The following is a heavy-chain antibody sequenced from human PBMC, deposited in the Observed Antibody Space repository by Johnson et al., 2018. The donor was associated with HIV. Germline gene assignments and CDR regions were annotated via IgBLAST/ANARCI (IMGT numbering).Heavy chain of an antibody. V-gene: IGHV3-30-3*01. J-gene: IGHJ3*01. CDR1: GVTFSNYA. CDR3: AKVGHCRGDCNFEVLEDLFDV. Sequence: VQLVESGGGLVQPGGSLRLSCAASGVTFSNYAMSWVRQAPGKGLEWVAVISYDGSNKYYADSVRGRFTISRDNSRNTPFLQMDSLKTEDTAVFYCAKVGHCRGDCNFEVLEDLFDVWGRGTMVTVSS. D-gene: IGHD2-21*02. CDR2: ISYDGSNK.